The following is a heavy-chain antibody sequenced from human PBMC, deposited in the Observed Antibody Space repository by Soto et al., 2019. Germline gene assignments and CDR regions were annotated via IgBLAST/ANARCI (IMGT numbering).Heavy chain of an antibody. CDR3: ARQNPLNWFDP. J-gene: IGHJ5*02. CDR1: GGSISGSSYY. V-gene: IGHV4-39*01. Sequence: QLQLQASGPGLVQPSETLSLTCTVSGGSISGSSYYWGWIHQPPGKGLEWIGSISDSESTYYNLSLKSRITMSVDTSKNQFSLKLSSVSAADTAVYYCARQNPLNWFDPWGQGTLVTVSS. CDR2: ISDSEST.